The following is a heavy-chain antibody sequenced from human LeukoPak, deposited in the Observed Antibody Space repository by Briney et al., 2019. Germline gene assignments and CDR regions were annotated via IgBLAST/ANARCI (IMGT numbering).Heavy chain of an antibody. CDR3: ARDRRPYYYDSSGYYDNYFQH. D-gene: IGHD3-22*01. Sequence: GGSLRLSCAASGFTFSSYAMHWVRQAPGKGLEWVAVISYDGSNKYYADSVKGRFTISRDNSKNTLYLQMNSLRAEDTAVYYCARDRRPYYYDSSGYYDNYFQHWGQGTLVTVSS. J-gene: IGHJ1*01. CDR1: GFTFSSYA. V-gene: IGHV3-30-3*01. CDR2: ISYDGSNK.